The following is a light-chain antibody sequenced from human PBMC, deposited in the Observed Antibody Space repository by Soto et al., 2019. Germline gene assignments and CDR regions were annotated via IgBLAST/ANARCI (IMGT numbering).Light chain of an antibody. J-gene: IGKJ4*01. Sequence: DIQMTQSPSSLSAFVGDRVTITCRASHDIDNFLAWYQQKPGKVPKLLIYAASTFQSGVPSRFSGSGSGTDFTLTISSLQPEDVATYYCQKCKVAPFTFGGGTKVDIK. CDR2: AAS. CDR3: QKCKVAPFT. V-gene: IGKV1-27*01. CDR1: HDIDNF.